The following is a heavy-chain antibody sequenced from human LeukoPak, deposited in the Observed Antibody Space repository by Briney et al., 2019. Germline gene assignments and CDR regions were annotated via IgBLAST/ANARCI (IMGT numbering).Heavy chain of an antibody. J-gene: IGHJ4*02. CDR2: INPNGGGT. V-gene: IGHV1-2*04. CDR3: ARGRKYNWNPAFDY. CDR1: GYTFTGYY. D-gene: IGHD1-20*01. Sequence: ASVKVSCKASGYTFTGYYMHWVRQAPGQGLEWMGWINPNGGGTNYAQKFQGWVTMTRDTSISTAYMELSRLRSDDTAVYYCARGRKYNWNPAFDYWGQGTLVTVSS.